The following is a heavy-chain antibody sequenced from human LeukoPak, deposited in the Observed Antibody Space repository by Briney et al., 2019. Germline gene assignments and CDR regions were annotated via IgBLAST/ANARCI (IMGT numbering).Heavy chain of an antibody. Sequence: GGSLRLSCAASGFTFSGSAMHWVRQASGKGLEWVGRIRSKANSYATAYAASVKGRFTISRDDSKNTAYLQMNSLKTEDTAVYYCTRTISWELLPFDYWGQGTLVTVSS. CDR1: GFTFSGSA. D-gene: IGHD1-26*01. CDR2: IRSKANSYAT. V-gene: IGHV3-73*01. CDR3: TRTISWELLPFDY. J-gene: IGHJ4*02.